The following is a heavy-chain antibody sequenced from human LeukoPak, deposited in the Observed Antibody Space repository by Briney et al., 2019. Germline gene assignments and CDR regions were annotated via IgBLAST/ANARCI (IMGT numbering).Heavy chain of an antibody. Sequence: GGSLRLSCAASEFTFSIYSMNWVRQAPGKGLEWVSSISISSTYIYYADSVKGRFTISRDNSKNTLSLQTNSLRAEDTALYYCARGFVLGAAKNYFDYWGQGALVTVSS. J-gene: IGHJ4*02. CDR1: EFTFSIYS. CDR2: ISISSTYI. D-gene: IGHD2-21*02. CDR3: ARGFVLGAAKNYFDY. V-gene: IGHV3-21*01.